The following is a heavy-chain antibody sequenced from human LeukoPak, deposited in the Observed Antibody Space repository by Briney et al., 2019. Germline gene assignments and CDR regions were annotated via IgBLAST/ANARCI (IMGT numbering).Heavy chain of an antibody. J-gene: IGHJ4*02. Sequence: GRSLRLSCAASGFTFSNYGMHWVRQAPGKGLEWVAVIWSDESNKYYADSVKGRFTISRDNFKNTLYLHMNRLRAEDTAVYYCARDQWRLFDYWGQGTLVTVSS. CDR2: IWSDESNK. V-gene: IGHV3-33*01. D-gene: IGHD2-21*02. CDR1: GFTFSNYG. CDR3: ARDQWRLFDY.